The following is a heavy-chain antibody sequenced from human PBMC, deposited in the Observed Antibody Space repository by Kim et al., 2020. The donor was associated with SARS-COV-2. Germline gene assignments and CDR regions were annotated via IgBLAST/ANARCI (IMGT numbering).Heavy chain of an antibody. V-gene: IGHV1-8*01. CDR3: ARGDGVPAAMERAFDY. J-gene: IGHJ4*02. Sequence: ASVKVSCKASGYTFTSYDINWVRQATGQGLEWMGWMNPNSGNTGYAQKFQGRVTMTRNTSISTAYMELSSLRSEDTAVYYCARGDGVPAAMERAFDYWGQGTLVTVSS. CDR2: MNPNSGNT. CDR1: GYTFTSYD. D-gene: IGHD2-2*01.